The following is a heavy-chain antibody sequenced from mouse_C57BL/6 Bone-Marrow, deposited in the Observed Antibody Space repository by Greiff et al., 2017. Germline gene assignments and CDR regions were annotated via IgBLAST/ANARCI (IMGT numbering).Heavy chain of an antibody. CDR2: INPSSGYT. CDR1: GYAFTSYT. V-gene: IGHV1-4*01. Sequence: VKLQESGAELARPGASVKMSCKASGYAFTSYTMHWVKQRPGQGLEWIGYINPSSGYTKYNQKFKDKATLTADKSSSTAYMQLSSLKSEDCAVYYCEGGRVKWGQGPALSVTS. J-gene: IGHJ2*01. CDR3: EGGRVK.